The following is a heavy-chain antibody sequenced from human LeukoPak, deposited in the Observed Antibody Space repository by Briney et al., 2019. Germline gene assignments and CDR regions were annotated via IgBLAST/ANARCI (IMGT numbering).Heavy chain of an antibody. V-gene: IGHV1-18*01. CDR1: GYTFTIYG. Sequence: ASVKVSCKASGYTFTIYGISWVRQAPGQGLEWMGWISAYNGNTNYAQKLQGRVTMTTDTSTSTAYMELRSLRSDDTAVYYCARAILPYYGTAGGAFDIWGQGTMVTVSS. CDR2: ISAYNGNT. CDR3: ARAILPYYGTAGGAFDI. J-gene: IGHJ3*02. D-gene: IGHD3-10*01.